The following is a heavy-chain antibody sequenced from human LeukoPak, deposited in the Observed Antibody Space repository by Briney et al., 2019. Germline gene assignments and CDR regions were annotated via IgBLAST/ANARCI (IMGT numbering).Heavy chain of an antibody. CDR1: GYTFTSND. D-gene: IGHD1-1*01. CDR2: MNPHSGSA. CDR3: ARIPQRVPHNWLDP. V-gene: IGHV1-8*01. J-gene: IGHJ5*02. Sequence: ASVKVSCKASGYTFTSNDINWVRQAAGQGLEWMGWMNPHSGSAGYAQKFQGRVTMTRDTSISTVYMELSSLTSDDTAVYYCARIPQRVPHNWLDPWGQGTLVTVSS.